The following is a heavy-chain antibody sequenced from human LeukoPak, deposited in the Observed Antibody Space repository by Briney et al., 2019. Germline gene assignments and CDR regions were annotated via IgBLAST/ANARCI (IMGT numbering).Heavy chain of an antibody. CDR1: GFTFSSYA. Sequence: PGGSLRLSCAASGFTFSSYAINWVRQAPGKGLEWVSAISGSGGTIFYADSVKGRFAISRDNSKNTLYLQMTSLRAEDTAVYYCAKTYADTTFFDSWGQGTRVTVSS. J-gene: IGHJ4*02. CDR3: AKTYADTTFFDS. D-gene: IGHD1-26*01. CDR2: ISGSGGTI. V-gene: IGHV3-23*01.